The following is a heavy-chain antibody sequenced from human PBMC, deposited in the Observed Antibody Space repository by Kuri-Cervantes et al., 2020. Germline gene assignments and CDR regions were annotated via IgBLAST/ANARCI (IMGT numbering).Heavy chain of an antibody. D-gene: IGHD3-3*01. Sequence: LSLTCAASGFTFSSYAMHWVRQAPGKGLEWVAVISYDGSDKYYADPVKGRFTISRDNSKNTLYLQMNSLRAEDTAVYYCASPNYDFWSGFNYYFDYWGQGTLVTVSS. V-gene: IGHV3-30*01. CDR3: ASPNYDFWSGFNYYFDY. CDR2: ISYDGSDK. CDR1: GFTFSSYA. J-gene: IGHJ4*02.